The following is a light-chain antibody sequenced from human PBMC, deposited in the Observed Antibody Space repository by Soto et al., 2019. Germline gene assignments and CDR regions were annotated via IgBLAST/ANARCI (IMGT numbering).Light chain of an antibody. V-gene: IGLV2-14*01. CDR1: SSDVGGYNY. Sequence: QSALTQPASVSGSPGQSITISCTGTSSDVGGYNYVSWYQQHPGKAPKLMIYEVSNRPSGVSNRFSGSKSGKTASLTISGFQAEDEADYYCSSYTSSSTLGFGTGTKLTVL. J-gene: IGLJ1*01. CDR2: EVS. CDR3: SSYTSSSTLG.